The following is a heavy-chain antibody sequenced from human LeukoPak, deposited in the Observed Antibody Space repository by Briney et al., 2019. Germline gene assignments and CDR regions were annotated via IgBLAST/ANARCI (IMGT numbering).Heavy chain of an antibody. Sequence: PGGSLRLSCAASGFTFSGSAMHWVRQASGKGLEWVGRIRSKANSYATAYAASVKGRFTISRDDSKNTAYLQMNSLKTEDTAVCYCTRRRYCTNGVCYQDYWGQGTLVTVSS. D-gene: IGHD2-8*01. CDR1: GFTFSGSA. CDR3: TRRRYCTNGVCYQDY. CDR2: IRSKANSYAT. J-gene: IGHJ4*02. V-gene: IGHV3-73*01.